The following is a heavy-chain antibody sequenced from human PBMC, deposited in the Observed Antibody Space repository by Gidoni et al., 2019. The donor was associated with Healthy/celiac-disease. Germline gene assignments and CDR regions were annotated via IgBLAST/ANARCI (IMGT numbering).Heavy chain of an antibody. Sequence: QLQLQESGPGLVKPSETLSLTCTVSGGSISSSSYYWGWIRQPPGKGLEWIGSIYYSGSTYYNPSLKSRVTISVDTSKNQFSLKLSSVTAADTAVYYCARYYYDSSGYPTGYFDLWGRGTLVTVSS. CDR3: ARYYYDSSGYPTGYFDL. V-gene: IGHV4-39*01. D-gene: IGHD3-22*01. J-gene: IGHJ2*01. CDR1: GGSISSSSYY. CDR2: IYYSGST.